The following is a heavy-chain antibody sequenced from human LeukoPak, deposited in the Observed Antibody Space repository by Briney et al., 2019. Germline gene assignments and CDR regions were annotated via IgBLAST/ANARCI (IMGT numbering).Heavy chain of an antibody. V-gene: IGHV5-51*01. D-gene: IGHD1-14*01. CDR2: IYPGDSDT. CDR3: ARQRTSSYDDY. Sequence: GAALQISSYASSYSFTSYWIGWLRQLPRKGLEWRGIIYPGDSDTRYSPSFQGQVTISADKSISTAYLQWSSLKASDTDMYYCARQRTSSYDDYWGQGTLATVSS. CDR1: SYSFTSYW. J-gene: IGHJ4*02.